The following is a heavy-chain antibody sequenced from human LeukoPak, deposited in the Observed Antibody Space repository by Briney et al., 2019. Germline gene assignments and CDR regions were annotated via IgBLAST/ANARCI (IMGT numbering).Heavy chain of an antibody. J-gene: IGHJ4*02. CDR3: AKMMIRNLRNFDY. CDR2: ISGSGGST. CDR1: GFTFSSYA. D-gene: IGHD1-14*01. Sequence: GGSLRLSCAASGFTFSSYAMSWVRQAPGKGLEWVSAISGSGGSTYYADSVKGRFTISRDNSKNTLYLQMDSLRAEDTAVYYCAKMMIRNLRNFDYWGQGTLVTVSS. V-gene: IGHV3-23*01.